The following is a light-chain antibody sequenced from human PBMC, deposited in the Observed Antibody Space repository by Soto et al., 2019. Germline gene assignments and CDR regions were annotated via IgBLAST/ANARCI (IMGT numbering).Light chain of an antibody. V-gene: IGLV2-14*01. J-gene: IGLJ1*01. CDR1: SSDVGSYNH. CDR2: EVT. CDR3: ISYTGSSTSYV. Sequence: QSVLTQPAPVSGSPGQSITISCSGTSSDVGSYNHVAWYQQFPGKTPKLIIYEVTYRSSGVSHRFSASKSGNTASLTISGLQAEDEADYYCISYTGSSTSYVFGTGTKVTVL.